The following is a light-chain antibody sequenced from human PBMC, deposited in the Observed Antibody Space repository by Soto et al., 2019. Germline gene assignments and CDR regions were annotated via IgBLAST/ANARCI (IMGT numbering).Light chain of an antibody. CDR3: QQYNSYSWT. CDR1: QSISSW. V-gene: IGKV1-5*03. Sequence: DIHMTQSPSTLSASVGDRVTITCRASQSISSWLAWYQQKTGKDPKLLIYKASSLESGVPSRFSGSGSGTEFTLTISSLQPDDFATYYCQQYNSYSWTFGQGTKVDIK. J-gene: IGKJ1*01. CDR2: KAS.